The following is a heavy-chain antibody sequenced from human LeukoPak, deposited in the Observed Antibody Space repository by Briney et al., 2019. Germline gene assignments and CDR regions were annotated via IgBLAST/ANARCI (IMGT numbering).Heavy chain of an antibody. D-gene: IGHD2-15*01. V-gene: IGHV4-39*07. CDR2: IYYSGST. CDR3: ARGLGGLPPDW. Sequence: PSETLSLTCTVSGGSISSSSYYWGWIRQPPGKGLEWIGSIYYSGSTYYNPSLKSRVTISVDTSKNQFSLKLSSVTAADTAVYYCARGLGGLPPDWWGQGTLVTVSS. CDR1: GGSISSSSYY. J-gene: IGHJ4*02.